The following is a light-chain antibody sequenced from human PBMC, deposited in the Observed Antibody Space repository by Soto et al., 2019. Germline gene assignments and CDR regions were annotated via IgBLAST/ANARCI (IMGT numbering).Light chain of an antibody. CDR1: QSISSTH. Sequence: EIVLTQSPDTLSLSPGERATLSCRASQSISSTHLVWYQQKPGQAPSLLIFGASSRATGIPDRFSGSGSGTDFTLTISGLEPEDFAVYCCQQYGSSPGTFGQGTKVDIK. CDR2: GAS. CDR3: QQYGSSPGT. J-gene: IGKJ1*01. V-gene: IGKV3-20*01.